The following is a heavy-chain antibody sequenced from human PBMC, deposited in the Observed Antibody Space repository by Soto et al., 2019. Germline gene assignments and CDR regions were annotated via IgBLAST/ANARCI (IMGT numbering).Heavy chain of an antibody. CDR1: GGSFSGYY. Sequence: SEPLSLTCAVYGGSFSGYYWSWIRQPPGKGLEWIGEINHSGSTNYNPSLKSRVTISVDTSKNQFSLKLSSVTAADTAVYYCARGVGYYDILTGEGADYWGQGTLVTVSS. D-gene: IGHD3-9*01. V-gene: IGHV4-34*01. CDR2: INHSGST. J-gene: IGHJ4*02. CDR3: ARGVGYYDILTGEGADY.